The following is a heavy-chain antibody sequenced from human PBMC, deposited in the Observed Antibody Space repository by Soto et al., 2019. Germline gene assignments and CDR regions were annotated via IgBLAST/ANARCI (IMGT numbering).Heavy chain of an antibody. CDR2: ISANNGNT. CDR1: GYTFTNYG. J-gene: IGHJ2*01. Sequence: VASVKVSCKASGYTFTNYGISWARQAPGQGLEWMGWISANNGNTNYAQKVQGRVTMTTDTSTTTAYMELRSLRSDDTAIYYCARDPDYYGSGSYFDLWGRGTLVTVSS. D-gene: IGHD3-10*01. CDR3: ARDPDYYGSGSYFDL. V-gene: IGHV1-18*01.